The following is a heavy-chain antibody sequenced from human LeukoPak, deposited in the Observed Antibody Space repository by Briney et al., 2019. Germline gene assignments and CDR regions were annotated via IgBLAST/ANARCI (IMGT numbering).Heavy chain of an antibody. CDR3: AKDRWYSSSWYYFDY. V-gene: IGHV3-30*02. D-gene: IGHD6-6*01. CDR2: IRYDGSNK. Sequence: GGSPRLSCAASGFTFSSYGMHWVRQAPGKGLEWVAFIRYDGSNKYYADSVKGRFTISRDNSKNTLYLQMNSLRAEDTAVYYCAKDRWYSSSWYYFDYWGQGTLVTVSS. J-gene: IGHJ4*02. CDR1: GFTFSSYG.